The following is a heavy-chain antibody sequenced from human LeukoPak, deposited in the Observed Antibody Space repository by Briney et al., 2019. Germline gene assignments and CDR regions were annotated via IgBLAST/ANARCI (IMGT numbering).Heavy chain of an antibody. CDR2: IYYSGST. D-gene: IGHD3-3*01. V-gene: IGHV4-61*01. CDR1: GGSVSSGSYY. CDR3: AREYYDHSNDAFDI. J-gene: IGHJ3*02. Sequence: SETLSLTCTVSGGSVSSGSYYWSWIRQPPGKGLEWIGYIYYSGSTNYNPSLKSRVTISVDTSKNQFSLKLSSVTAADTAVYYCAREYYDHSNDAFDIWGQGTMVTVSS.